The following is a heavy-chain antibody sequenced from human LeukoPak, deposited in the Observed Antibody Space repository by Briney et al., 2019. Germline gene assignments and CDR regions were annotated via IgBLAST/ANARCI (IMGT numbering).Heavy chain of an antibody. J-gene: IGHJ4*02. CDR3: ARRYSGSYYFDY. V-gene: IGHV3-30*02. D-gene: IGHD1-26*01. CDR1: GFTFSSYG. CDR2: IRYDGSNK. Sequence: GGSLRLSCAASGFTFSSYGMHWVCQAPGKRLEWVAFIRYDGSNKYYADSVKGRFTISRDNSKNTLYLQMNSLRAEDTAVYYCARRYSGSYYFDYWGQGTLVTVSS.